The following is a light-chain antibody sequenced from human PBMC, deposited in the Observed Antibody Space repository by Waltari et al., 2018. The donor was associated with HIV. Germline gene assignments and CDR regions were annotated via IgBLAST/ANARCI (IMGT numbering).Light chain of an antibody. CDR1: KLGTKY. V-gene: IGLV3-1*01. CDR2: QDN. J-gene: IGLJ2*01. Sequence: SSELIQPPSMSVSPGQTASIPCSGDKLGTKYASWYQQKPGQSPVLVMYQDNKRPSDIPERFSGSNAGDTATLTISGTQALDEADYYCQAWDTSGVVFGGGTKLTVL. CDR3: QAWDTSGVV.